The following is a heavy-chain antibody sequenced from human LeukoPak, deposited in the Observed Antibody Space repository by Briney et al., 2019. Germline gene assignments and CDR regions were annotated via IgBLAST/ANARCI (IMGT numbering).Heavy chain of an antibody. V-gene: IGHV4-59*01. J-gene: IGHJ4*02. D-gene: IGHD4-11*01. CDR1: GGSMSGYY. CDR2: IHYSGST. CDR3: ARLRGNYFPDY. Sequence: SETLSLTCTVSGGSMSGYYWTWIRQPPGKGLEWIAYIHYSGSTNYNPSFKSRVTISVDTSKNQFSLRLNSVTAADTAVYYCARLRGNYFPDYWGQGTLVTVSS.